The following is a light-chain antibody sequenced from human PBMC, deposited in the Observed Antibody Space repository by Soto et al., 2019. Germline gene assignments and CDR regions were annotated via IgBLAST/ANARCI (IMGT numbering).Light chain of an antibody. CDR3: QRYGTSRWT. J-gene: IGKJ1*01. Sequence: EIVLTQSPGTLSLSPGERATLSCRASQSVTANYLAWYQQKPGQAPRLLIYGASNRATGVPDRFGGSGSGTDFILTISRREPEDFAVYYCQRYGTSRWTFGQGTKVEIK. V-gene: IGKV3-20*01. CDR1: QSVTANY. CDR2: GAS.